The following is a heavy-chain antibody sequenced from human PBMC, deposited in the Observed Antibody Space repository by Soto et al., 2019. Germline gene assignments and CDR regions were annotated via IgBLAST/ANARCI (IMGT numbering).Heavy chain of an antibody. D-gene: IGHD6-19*01. V-gene: IGHV1-69*12. CDR1: GGTFSSYA. CDR3: AREYSSGWLHYYGMDV. CDR2: IISIFGTA. J-gene: IGHJ6*02. Sequence: QVQLVQSGAEVKKPGSSVKVSCKASGGTFSSYAISWVRQAPGQGLEWMGGIISIFGTANYAQKFQGRVTITADESTSTAYMELSSLNSENTVVYYCAREYSSGWLHYYGMDVWGQGTTVTVSS.